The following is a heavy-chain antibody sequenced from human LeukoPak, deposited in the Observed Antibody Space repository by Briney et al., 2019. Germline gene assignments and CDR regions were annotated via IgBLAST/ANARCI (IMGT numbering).Heavy chain of an antibody. Sequence: GGSLRLSCAASGFTFSSYWMSWVRQAPGKGLEWVANIKQDGSEKYYVDSVKGRFTISRDNTKNSLYLKMNSLRAEDTAVYYCARDDALTNRVGFRDWGQGILVTVSS. CDR3: ARDDALTNRVGFRD. D-gene: IGHD5-12*01. CDR2: IKQDGSEK. V-gene: IGHV3-7*01. CDR1: GFTFSSYW. J-gene: IGHJ4*02.